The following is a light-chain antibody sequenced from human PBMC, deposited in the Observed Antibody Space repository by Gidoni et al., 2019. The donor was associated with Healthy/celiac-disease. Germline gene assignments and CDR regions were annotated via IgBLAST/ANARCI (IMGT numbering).Light chain of an antibody. CDR1: QDISNY. V-gene: IGKV1-33*01. Sequence: DIQMTQPPSSLSASARDRTTITGPASQDISNYSNWYQQKPGKAQKLLIYDASNLETGVPSRFSGRGSGTDFTFTISSLQPEDIATYYCQQYDNLPSYTYGQGTKLEIK. CDR2: DAS. CDR3: QQYDNLPSYT. J-gene: IGKJ2*01.